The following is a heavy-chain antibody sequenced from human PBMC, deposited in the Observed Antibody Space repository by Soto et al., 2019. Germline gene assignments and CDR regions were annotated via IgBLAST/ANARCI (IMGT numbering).Heavy chain of an antibody. V-gene: IGHV3-7*01. J-gene: IGHJ6*02. Sequence: GGSLRLSCAASGFTFSSYWMSWVRQAPGKGLEWVANIKQDGSEKYYVDSVKGRFTISRDNAKNPLYLQMNSLRAEDTAVYYCARDVGYCSGGSCYTERYYYYGMDVWGQGTTVTVSS. CDR3: ARDVGYCSGGSCYTERYYYYGMDV. CDR2: IKQDGSEK. D-gene: IGHD2-15*01. CDR1: GFTFSSYW.